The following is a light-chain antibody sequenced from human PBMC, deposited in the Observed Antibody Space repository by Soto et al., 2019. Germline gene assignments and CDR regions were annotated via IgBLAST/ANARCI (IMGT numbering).Light chain of an antibody. Sequence: QSALTQPAAVSGSPGQSITISCTGTSTDVGAYNFVSWYQQYPGKAHKLMIYDVNYRPPGISYRFAGSKSGNTASLIISGLQTEDEADYYCSSYTTTSTVLFGGGTTLTVL. CDR3: SSYTTTSTVL. CDR1: STDVGAYNF. V-gene: IGLV2-14*01. J-gene: IGLJ2*01. CDR2: DVN.